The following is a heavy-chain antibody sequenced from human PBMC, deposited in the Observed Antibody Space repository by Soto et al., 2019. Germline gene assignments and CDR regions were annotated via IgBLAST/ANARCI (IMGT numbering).Heavy chain of an antibody. CDR2: IYYSGST. J-gene: IGHJ4*02. D-gene: IGHD3-10*01. Sequence: QVQLQESGPGLVKPSQTLSLTCTVSGGSISSGGYYWSWIRQHPGKGLEWIGYIYYSGSTYYNPSLKSRVTVAVDTSKNQFSLKLSSVTAADTAVYSCASGGGDLWFGELYFDYWGQGTLVTVSS. V-gene: IGHV4-31*03. CDR3: ASGGGDLWFGELYFDY. CDR1: GGSISSGGYY.